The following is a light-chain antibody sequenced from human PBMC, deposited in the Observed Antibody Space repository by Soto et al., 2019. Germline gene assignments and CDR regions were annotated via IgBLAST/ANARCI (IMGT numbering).Light chain of an antibody. J-gene: IGKJ2*02. CDR3: QQYGSSPRT. CDR1: QSVSNSY. Sequence: EIVLTQSPGTLSLSPGERATLSCRASQSVSNSYLAWYQQKPGQAPRLLIYDASSRGTGIPDRFSGSGSGTDFTLTISRLEREDFAVYYCQQYGSSPRTFGQGTKLEIK. CDR2: DAS. V-gene: IGKV3-20*01.